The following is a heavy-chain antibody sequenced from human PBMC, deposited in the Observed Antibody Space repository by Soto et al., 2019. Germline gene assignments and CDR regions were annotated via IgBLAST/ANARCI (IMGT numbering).Heavy chain of an antibody. CDR1: GFTFSSYS. Sequence: EVQLVESGGGLVQPGGSLRLSCAASGFTFSSYSMNWVRQAPGKGLEWVSSISSSSSYIYYADSVKGRFTISRDNAKNSLYLQMNSVRAEDTAVYYCARPPTKYSGSCYYYWGQGTLVTVSS. CDR3: ARPPTKYSGSCYYY. J-gene: IGHJ4*02. V-gene: IGHV3-21*01. D-gene: IGHD6-13*01. CDR2: ISSSSSYI.